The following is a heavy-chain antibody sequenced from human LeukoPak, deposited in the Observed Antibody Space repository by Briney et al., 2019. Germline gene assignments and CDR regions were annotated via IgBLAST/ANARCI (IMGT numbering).Heavy chain of an antibody. CDR2: IIPMFDTP. Sequence: ASVKVSCKASGDTFTTYAIIWVRQAPGQGLEWMGGIIPMFDTPNYAQRLQGRVTITADKSTKTAYMELTSLRSEDTAVYYCARAGIPGYCTNVTCSNWLDPWGQGTLVTVSS. CDR3: ARAGIPGYCTNVTCSNWLDP. J-gene: IGHJ5*02. CDR1: GDTFTTYA. V-gene: IGHV1-69*06. D-gene: IGHD2-8*01.